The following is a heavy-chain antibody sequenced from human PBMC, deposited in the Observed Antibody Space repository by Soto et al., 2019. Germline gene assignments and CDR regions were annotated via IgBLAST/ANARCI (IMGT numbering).Heavy chain of an antibody. CDR2: IIGSADAT. Sequence: EVQLLESGGGLAQSGGSLRLSCVGSEFTFSAYGMSWVRQAPGKGLEWVSGIIGSADATYYADSVKGRFTVSRDNSRNTLYLQMNTLRAEDTAVYYCAKATVTWTLGIVDFWGQGTLVTVSS. CDR1: EFTFSAYG. D-gene: IGHD1-1*01. V-gene: IGHV3-23*01. CDR3: AKATVTWTLGIVDF. J-gene: IGHJ4*02.